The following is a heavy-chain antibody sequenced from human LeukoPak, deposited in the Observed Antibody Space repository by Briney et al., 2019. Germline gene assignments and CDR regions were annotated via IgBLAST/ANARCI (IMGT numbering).Heavy chain of an antibody. J-gene: IGHJ4*02. CDR2: INHSGST. Sequence: SETLSLTCAVYGGSFSGYYWSWIRQPPGKGLEWIGEINHSGSTNYNPSLKSRVTISVDTSKNQFSLKLSSVTAADTAVYYCARGDYSSSWYLRSFDYWGQGTLVTVSS. D-gene: IGHD6-13*01. CDR3: ARGDYSSSWYLRSFDY. V-gene: IGHV4-34*01. CDR1: GGSFSGYY.